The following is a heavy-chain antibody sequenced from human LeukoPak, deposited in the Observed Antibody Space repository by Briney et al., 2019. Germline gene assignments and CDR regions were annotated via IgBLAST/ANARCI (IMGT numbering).Heavy chain of an antibody. V-gene: IGHV3-7*03. J-gene: IGHJ4*02. CDR1: GFTFSSHW. Sequence: GGSLRLSCAASGFTFSSHWMTWVRQDPGKGLEWVANIKEDGSKKNYVDSVKGRFTISRDNAKNSLYLQMNSLRAEDTAVYHCATPLDYYDSSGYHQGGDWGQGTLVTVSS. CDR3: ATPLDYYDSSGYHQGGD. D-gene: IGHD3-22*01. CDR2: IKEDGSKK.